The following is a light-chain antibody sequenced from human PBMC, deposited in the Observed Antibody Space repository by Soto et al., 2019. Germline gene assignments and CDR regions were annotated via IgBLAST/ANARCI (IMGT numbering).Light chain of an antibody. Sequence: LKHSPVTLSLSKGERATLSCRASPSVSSSYLAWYQQKPGQAPRLLIHGASTRATGIPDRFSGSGSGTDFTLTISSLEPEESAVYYLQQHGSSSTAFGQWTYV. CDR2: GAS. CDR1: PSVSSSY. V-gene: IGKV3-20*01. J-gene: IGKJ1*01. CDR3: QQHGSSSTA.